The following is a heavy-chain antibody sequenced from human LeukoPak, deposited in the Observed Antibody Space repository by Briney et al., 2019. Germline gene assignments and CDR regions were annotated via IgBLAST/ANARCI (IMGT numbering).Heavy chain of an antibody. CDR2: VNHSGST. D-gene: IGHD4-23*01. CDR3: ARTVVTGRYFDY. J-gene: IGHJ4*02. V-gene: IGHV4-34*01. CDR1: GGSFSGYY. Sequence: SETLSLTCAVYGGSFSGYYWSWIRQPPGKGLDWIGDVNHSGSTNYNPSLKSRVTISVDKSKNQFSLKLSSVTAADTAVYYCARTVVTGRYFDYWGQGTLVTVSS.